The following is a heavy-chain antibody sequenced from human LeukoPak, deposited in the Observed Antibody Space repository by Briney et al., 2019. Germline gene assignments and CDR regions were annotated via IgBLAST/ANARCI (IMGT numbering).Heavy chain of an antibody. J-gene: IGHJ4*02. D-gene: IGHD3-10*01. CDR2: FDPEDGET. V-gene: IGHV1-24*01. Sequence: ASVKVSCKVSGYTLTELSMHWVRQAPGKGLEWMGGFDPEDGETIYAQKFQGRVTMTEDTSTDTAYMELSSLRSEDTAVYYCATTFRGGVVSPDRGRTDYWGQGTLVTVSS. CDR1: GYTLTELS. CDR3: ATTFRGGVVSPDRGRTDY.